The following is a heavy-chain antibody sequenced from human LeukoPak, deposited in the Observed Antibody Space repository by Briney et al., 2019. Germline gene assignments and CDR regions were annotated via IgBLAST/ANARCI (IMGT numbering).Heavy chain of an antibody. CDR3: AKSGGYDEGYYFDY. CDR2: ISGSGGST. CDR1: GFTFSTYG. J-gene: IGHJ4*02. D-gene: IGHD5-12*01. Sequence: PGRSLRLSCAASGFTFSTYGMSWVRQPPGKGLEWVSGISGSGGSTYYADSVKGRFTISRDNSKNTLYLQMNSLRAEDTAVYYCAKSGGYDEGYYFDYWGQGTLVTVSS. V-gene: IGHV3-23*01.